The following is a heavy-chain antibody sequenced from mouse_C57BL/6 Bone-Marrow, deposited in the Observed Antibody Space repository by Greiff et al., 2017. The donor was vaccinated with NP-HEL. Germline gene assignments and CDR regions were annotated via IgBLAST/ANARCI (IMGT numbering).Heavy chain of an antibody. Sequence: VMLVESGPGLVAPSQSLSITCTVSGFSLTSYGVSWVRQPPGKGLEWLGVIWGDGSTNYHSALISRLSISKDNSKSQGFLKLHSLQTDATATYYCAKAGSSSYYFDYWGQGTTLTVSS. CDR3: AKAGSSSYYFDY. J-gene: IGHJ2*01. D-gene: IGHD1-1*01. CDR1: GFSLTSYG. CDR2: IWGDGST. V-gene: IGHV2-3*01.